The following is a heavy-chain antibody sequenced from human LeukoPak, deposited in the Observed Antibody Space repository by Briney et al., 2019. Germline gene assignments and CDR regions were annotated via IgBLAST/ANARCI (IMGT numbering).Heavy chain of an antibody. CDR2: IYHSGST. Sequence: SGTLSLTCAVSGGSISSSNWWSWVRQPPGKGLEWIGEIYHSGSTNYNPSLKSRVTISVDKSKNQFSLKLSSVTAADTAVYYCARDRGSGSYYLRDYFDYWGQGTLVTVSS. V-gene: IGHV4-4*02. CDR3: ARDRGSGSYYLRDYFDY. CDR1: GGSISSSNW. D-gene: IGHD1-26*01. J-gene: IGHJ4*02.